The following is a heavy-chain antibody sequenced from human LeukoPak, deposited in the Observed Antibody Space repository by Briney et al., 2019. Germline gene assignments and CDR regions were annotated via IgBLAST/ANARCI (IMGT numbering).Heavy chain of an antibody. CDR2: ISYDGKVT. J-gene: IGHJ4*02. Sequence: GGSLRLSCVASGFTFSNFGMHWVRQAPGKGLEWMAVISYDGKVTYYAESVKGRFTISRDNSKNTLYLRMTSLRGEDTALYYCAKEKDNRVSTSCDYWGQGIQVTVSS. CDR1: GFTFSNFG. CDR3: AKEKDNRVSTSCDY. D-gene: IGHD1-14*01. V-gene: IGHV3-30*18.